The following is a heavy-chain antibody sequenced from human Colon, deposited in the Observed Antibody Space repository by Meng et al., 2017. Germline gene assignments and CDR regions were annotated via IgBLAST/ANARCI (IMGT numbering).Heavy chain of an antibody. CDR1: GASISGDNG. V-gene: IGHV4-4*02. J-gene: IGHJ5*02. CDR2: IFHSGTS. Sequence: VPRQRSGPGLVKPSRPLSLTCAVSGASISGDNGWSWVRQTPGKGLEWLGEIFHSGTSNYNPSLKSRVTISVDKSKNQFSLRLSSVTAADTAVYYCARRNSNNWFDPWGQGILVTVSS. D-gene: IGHD2/OR15-2a*01. CDR3: ARRNSNNWFDP.